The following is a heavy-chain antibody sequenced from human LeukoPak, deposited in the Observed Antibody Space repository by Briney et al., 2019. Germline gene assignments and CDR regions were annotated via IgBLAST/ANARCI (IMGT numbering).Heavy chain of an antibody. J-gene: IGHJ5*02. CDR2: INHSGST. CDR1: GGSFSGYY. D-gene: IGHD6-19*01. CDR3: ARVGSSGWYGWRQTNWFDP. Sequence: SETLSLTCAVCGGSFSGYYWSWIRQPPGKGLEWIGEINHSGSTNYNPSLKSRVTISVDTSKNQFSLKLSSVTAADTAVYYCARVGSSGWYGWRQTNWFDPWGQGTLVTVSS. V-gene: IGHV4-34*01.